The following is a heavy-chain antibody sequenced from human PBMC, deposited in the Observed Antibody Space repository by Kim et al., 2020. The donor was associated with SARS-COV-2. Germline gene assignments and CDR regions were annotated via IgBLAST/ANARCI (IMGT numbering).Heavy chain of an antibody. CDR3: AGLMVSTRLDQ. D-gene: IGHD2-8*01. CDR1: GFTFSDYW. CDR2: IKTDGSST. V-gene: IGHV3-74*01. Sequence: GGSLRLSYAASGFTFSDYWMHWVRQAPGKGLVWVSRIKTDGSSTNYADSVKGRFTISRVNARNTLYLQMNSLRAEDTGVYYCAGLMVSTRLDQWGQGTLVTVSS. J-gene: IGHJ4*02.